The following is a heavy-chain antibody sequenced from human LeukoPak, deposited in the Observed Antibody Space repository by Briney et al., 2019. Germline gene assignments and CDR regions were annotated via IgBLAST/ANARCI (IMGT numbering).Heavy chain of an antibody. CDR1: GFTFSSYG. D-gene: IGHD3-22*01. V-gene: IGHV3-30*02. CDR3: ARDAGPLYDSSGYGY. CDR2: IRYDGSNK. J-gene: IGHJ4*02. Sequence: GGSLRLSCAASGFTFSSYGMHWVRQAPGKGLEWVAFIRYDGSNKYYADSVKGRFTISRDNAKNSLYLQMNSLRAEDTAVYYCARDAGPLYDSSGYGYWGQGTLVTVSS.